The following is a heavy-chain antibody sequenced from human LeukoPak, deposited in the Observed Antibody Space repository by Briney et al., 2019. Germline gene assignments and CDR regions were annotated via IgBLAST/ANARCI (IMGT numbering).Heavy chain of an antibody. CDR2: ISSDGSNI. J-gene: IGHJ3*02. Sequence: PGGSLRLSCAASGFTFSSYAMHWVRQAPGKGLGWVAFISSDGSNIYYADSVKGRFTISRDNSKNTLYLQMNNLRAEDTAVCYCARMGGQLLQDAFDIWGQGTTVTVSS. D-gene: IGHD1-26*01. V-gene: IGHV3-30-3*01. CDR1: GFTFSSYA. CDR3: ARMGGQLLQDAFDI.